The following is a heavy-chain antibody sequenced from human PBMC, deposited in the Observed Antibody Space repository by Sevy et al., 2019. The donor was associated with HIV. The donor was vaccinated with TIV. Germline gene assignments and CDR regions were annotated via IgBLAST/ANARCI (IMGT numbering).Heavy chain of an antibody. CDR1: GFTFDDFG. J-gene: IGHJ4*02. Sequence: GGCLRLSCAASGFTFDDFGMSWVRHAPGKGLEWVASINWDGGSTTYADSVKGRFTISRDNAKNSLGLQMNSLRADDTALYYCAREKSCRGACYHFDNWGQGTLVTVSS. CDR2: INWDGGST. V-gene: IGHV3-20*04. D-gene: IGHD2-21*02. CDR3: AREKSCRGACYHFDN.